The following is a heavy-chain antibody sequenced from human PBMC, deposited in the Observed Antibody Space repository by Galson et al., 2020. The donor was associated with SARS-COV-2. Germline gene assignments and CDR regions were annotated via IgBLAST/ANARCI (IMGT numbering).Heavy chain of an antibody. J-gene: IGHJ2*01. CDR2: ISHTSGNS. CDR1: GFSFNRFA. Sequence: GESLKISCAASGFSFNRFAMSWVRQAPGKGLEWVSAISHTSGNSYYADFVEGRFTISRDNSKNTLYLQMNSLRAEDTAVYYCATSNDYGDYSAAGVWYFDLWGRGTLVTVSS. D-gene: IGHD4-17*01. V-gene: IGHV3-23*01. CDR3: ATSNDYGDYSAAGVWYFDL.